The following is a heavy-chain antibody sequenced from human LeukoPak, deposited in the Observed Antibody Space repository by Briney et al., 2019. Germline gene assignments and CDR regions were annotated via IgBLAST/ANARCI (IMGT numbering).Heavy chain of an antibody. CDR2: IHNSGST. D-gene: IGHD3-10*01. Sequence: SETLSLTCSVSGGSITSGGFYWSWIRQHPGQGLEWIGYIHNSGSTYYNPSLQSRAIISLDTSKSQFSLQLDSVTAADTAVYYCARVDGSGSKRWFDPWGQGAPVTVSS. J-gene: IGHJ5*02. CDR1: GGSITSGGFY. V-gene: IGHV4-31*03. CDR3: ARVDGSGSKRWFDP.